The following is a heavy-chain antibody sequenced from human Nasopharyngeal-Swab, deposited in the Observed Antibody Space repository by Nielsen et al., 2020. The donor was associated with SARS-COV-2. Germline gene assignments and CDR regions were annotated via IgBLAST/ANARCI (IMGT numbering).Heavy chain of an antibody. CDR2: ISWNSGSI. Sequence: GGSLRLSCAASGFTFDAYAMHWVRQAPGKGLEWVSGISWNSGSIGYANSVKGRFTISRDNAKHSLYLQMNSLRAEDTALYYCATLVPGYYYGMDVWGQGTTVTVSS. D-gene: IGHD6-6*01. CDR1: GFTFDAYA. CDR3: ATLVPGYYYGMDV. J-gene: IGHJ6*02. V-gene: IGHV3-9*01.